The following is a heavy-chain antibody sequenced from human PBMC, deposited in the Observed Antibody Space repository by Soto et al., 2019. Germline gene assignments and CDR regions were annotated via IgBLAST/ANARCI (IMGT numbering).Heavy chain of an antibody. V-gene: IGHV4-30-2*01. J-gene: IGHJ4*02. Sequence: QLQLQESGSGLVKPSQTLSLTCAVSGGSISSGGYSWSWIRQPPGKGLEWIGYIYHSGSTYYNPSLKSRITIAVDRSKNQFSLKLSSVTAADTAVYYCARAGGLGAVAVDYWGQGTLVTVSS. CDR1: GGSISSGGYS. D-gene: IGHD6-19*01. CDR3: ARAGGLGAVAVDY. CDR2: IYHSGST.